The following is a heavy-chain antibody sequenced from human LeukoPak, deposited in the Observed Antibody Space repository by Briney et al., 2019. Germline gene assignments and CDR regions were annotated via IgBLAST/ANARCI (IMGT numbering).Heavy chain of an antibody. J-gene: IGHJ4*02. CDR3: AKGSGTAEEF. D-gene: IGHD6-25*01. Sequence: PGGSLRLSCAASGFTFSSYEMNWVRQAPGKGLEWVSYISSSGTTIYYADSVKGRFTISRDNSKNTLYLQMDSLRADDMAVYYCAKGSGTAEEFWGQGTLVTVSS. V-gene: IGHV3-48*03. CDR1: GFTFSSYE. CDR2: ISSSGTTI.